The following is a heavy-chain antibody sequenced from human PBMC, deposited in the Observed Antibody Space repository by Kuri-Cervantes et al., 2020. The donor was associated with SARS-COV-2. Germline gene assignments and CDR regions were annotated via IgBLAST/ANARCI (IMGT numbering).Heavy chain of an antibody. D-gene: IGHD2/OR15-2a*01. V-gene: IGHV3-15*01. J-gene: IGHJ4*02. CDR2: IKSRTDGGTT. CDR1: GFTFSNAW. Sequence: ETLSLTCAASGFTFSNAWMSWVRQAPGKGLEWVGRIKSRTDGGTTDYAAPVKGRFTISRDDSKNTLYLQMNSLKTEDTAVYYCTTLLLGYWGQGTLVTVSS. CDR3: TTLLLGY.